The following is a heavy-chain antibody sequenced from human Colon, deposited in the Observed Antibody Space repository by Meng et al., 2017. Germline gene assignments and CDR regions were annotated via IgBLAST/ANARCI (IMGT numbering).Heavy chain of an antibody. V-gene: IGHV4-4*02. D-gene: IGHD3-22*01. CDR1: VASINNDDG. J-gene: IGHJ4*02. CDR2: IFHAGNT. CDR3: ARDFHSTMTVVDS. Sequence: PGMVQETATWSLTWAVTVASINNDDGCICVRQTPGKELEWIGEIFHAGNTNYNPSLQSRVTMSLDKSKNQFSLTLTSVTAADTAVYYCARDFHSTMTVVDSWGQGTLVTVSS.